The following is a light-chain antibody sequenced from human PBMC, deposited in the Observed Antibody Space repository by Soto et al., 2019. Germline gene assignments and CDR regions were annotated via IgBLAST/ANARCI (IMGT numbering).Light chain of an antibody. CDR2: QAS. CDR3: QHMRT. CDR1: QSISVW. Sequence: IQMTQSPSTLSAYKGDRVTITCRASQSISVWLAWYQQKPGKAPNLLIYQASRLESGVPSRFSGSGSGTEFTLTISSLQPDDFGSYYCQHMRTFGQGTKVDI. V-gene: IGKV1-5*03. J-gene: IGKJ1*01.